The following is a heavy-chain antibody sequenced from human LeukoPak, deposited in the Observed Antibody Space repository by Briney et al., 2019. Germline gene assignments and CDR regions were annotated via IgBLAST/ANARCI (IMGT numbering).Heavy chain of an antibody. Sequence: PGGSLRLSCAASGFIFSDYWMHWVRQAPEKGLLWVSRISPDGSITNYADSVKGRFTVSRDNAKNTLYLQMNSLRAEDTAIYYCASDVTYWGQGVLVTVSS. CDR1: GFIFSDYW. V-gene: IGHV3-74*01. CDR2: ISPDGSIT. CDR3: ASDVTY. D-gene: IGHD2-21*02. J-gene: IGHJ4*02.